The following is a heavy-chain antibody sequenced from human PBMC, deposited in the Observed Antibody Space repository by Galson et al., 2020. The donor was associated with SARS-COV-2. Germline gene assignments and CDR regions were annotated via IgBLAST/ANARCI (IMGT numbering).Heavy chain of an antibody. CDR3: AMAPPSVAGIGNWFDP. D-gene: IGHD6-19*01. CDR2: MNPNSGNT. CDR1: GYTFTSYD. V-gene: IGHV1-8*01. J-gene: IGHJ5*02. Sequence: ASVTVSCKASGYTFTSYDINWVRQATGQGLEWMGWMNPNSGNTGYAQKFQGRVTMTRNTSISTAYMELSSLRSEDTAVYYCAMAPPSVAGIGNWFDPWGQGTLVTVSS.